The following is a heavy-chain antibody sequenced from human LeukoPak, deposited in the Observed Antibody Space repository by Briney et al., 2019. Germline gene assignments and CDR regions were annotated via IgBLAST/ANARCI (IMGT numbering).Heavy chain of an antibody. D-gene: IGHD2-15*01. Sequence: SETLSLTCTVSGGSISSYYWSWIRQPPGKGLEWIGYIYYSGSTNYNPSLKSRVTISVDTSKNQFSLKLSSVTAADTAVYYCARSTTATVYYGMDVWGQGTTVTVSS. CDR1: GGSISSYY. CDR2: IYYSGST. V-gene: IGHV4-59*01. J-gene: IGHJ6*02. CDR3: ARSTTATVYYGMDV.